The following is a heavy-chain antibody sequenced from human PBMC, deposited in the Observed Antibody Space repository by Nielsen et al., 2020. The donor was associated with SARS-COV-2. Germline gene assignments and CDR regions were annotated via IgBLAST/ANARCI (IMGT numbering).Heavy chain of an antibody. V-gene: IGHV3-30-3*01. CDR3: ARDQMFRAVHYFYHYNMDV. D-gene: IGHD3-10*02. Sequence: GGSLRLSCAASEFSLSFYAMHWVRQAPGKGLEWVALISYDGSNRYHGDSVKGRFTISRDGSKSTLFLQMNSLGPEDTAVYFCARDQMFRAVHYFYHYNMDVWGKGTTVSVSS. J-gene: IGHJ6*03. CDR2: ISYDGSNR. CDR1: EFSLSFYA.